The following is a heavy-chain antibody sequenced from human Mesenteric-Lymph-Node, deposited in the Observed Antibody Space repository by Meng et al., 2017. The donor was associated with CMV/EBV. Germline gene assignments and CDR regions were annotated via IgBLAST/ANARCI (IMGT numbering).Heavy chain of an antibody. J-gene: IGHJ4*02. CDR2: INHSGNT. CDR3: ARVRPEYCSSTSCQPTPLFDY. V-gene: IGHV4-34*01. D-gene: IGHD2-2*01. Sequence: SETLSLTCAVYGGSFRGYYWSWIRQPPGKGLEWIGEINHSGNTNYNPSLKSRVTISVDTSKNQFSLKLSSVTAADTAMYYCARVRPEYCSSTSCQPTPLFDYWGQGTLVTVSS. CDR1: GGSFRGYY.